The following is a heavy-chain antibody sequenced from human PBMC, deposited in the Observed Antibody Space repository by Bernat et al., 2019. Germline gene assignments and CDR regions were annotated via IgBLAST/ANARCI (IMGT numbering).Heavy chain of an antibody. Sequence: EVQLVESGGGLVQPGGSLRLSCAASGLTVSSNYMSWVRQGPGKGLEFVSVIYGDGTTHYADSVKGRFTISRDNSKNMLYLQMNSLRAEDTAVYYCARGGGLDWGVTNFDYWGQRTLVTVSS. D-gene: IGHD3-9*01. CDR1: GLTVSSNY. CDR3: ARGGGLDWGVTNFDY. J-gene: IGHJ4*02. CDR2: IYGDGTT. V-gene: IGHV3-66*01.